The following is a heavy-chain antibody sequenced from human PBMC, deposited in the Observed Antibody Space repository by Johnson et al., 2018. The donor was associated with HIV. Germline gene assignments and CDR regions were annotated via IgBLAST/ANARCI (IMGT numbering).Heavy chain of an antibody. CDR2: VYRGGST. Sequence: VQLVESGGGLVQPGGSLRLSCAASGFTFSSDAMSWVRQAPGKGLEWVSVVYRGGSTYYADSVKGRFTVSRDNAKNSLYLVMNSLRAEDTAVYFCASEVEYSIVGGVWGQGTVVTVSS. D-gene: IGHD6-6*01. V-gene: IGHV3-66*01. CDR1: GFTFSSDA. J-gene: IGHJ3*01. CDR3: ASEVEYSIVGGV.